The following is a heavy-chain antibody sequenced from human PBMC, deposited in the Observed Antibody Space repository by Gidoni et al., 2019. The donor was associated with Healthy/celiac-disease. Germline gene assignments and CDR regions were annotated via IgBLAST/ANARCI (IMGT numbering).Heavy chain of an antibody. CDR1: GGSFSGYY. J-gene: IGHJ4*02. D-gene: IGHD2-2*01. CDR3: ARGDCSSTSCLFDY. Sequence: QVQLQQWGAGLLTPSETLSLTCAVYGGSFSGYYWSWIRQPPGKGLEWIGEINHSGSTNYNPSLKSRVTISVDTSKNQFSLKLSSVTAADTAVYYCARGDCSSTSCLFDYWGQGTLVTVSS. CDR2: INHSGST. V-gene: IGHV4-34*01.